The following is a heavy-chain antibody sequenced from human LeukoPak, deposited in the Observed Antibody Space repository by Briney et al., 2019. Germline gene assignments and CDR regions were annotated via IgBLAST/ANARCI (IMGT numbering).Heavy chain of an antibody. Sequence: SETLSLTCTVSGGSISSYYWSWIRQHPGKGLEWIGYIYYSGSTYYNPSLKSRVTISVDTSKNQFSLKLSSVTAADTAVYYCAREAADYYGSGSYPDYWGQGTLVTVSS. CDR3: AREAADYYGSGSYPDY. CDR2: IYYSGST. CDR1: GGSISSYY. D-gene: IGHD3-10*01. J-gene: IGHJ4*02. V-gene: IGHV4-59*06.